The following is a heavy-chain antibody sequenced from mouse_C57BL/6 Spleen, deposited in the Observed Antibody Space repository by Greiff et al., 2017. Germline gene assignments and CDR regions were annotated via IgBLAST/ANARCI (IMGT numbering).Heavy chain of an antibody. D-gene: IGHD2-4*01. CDR1: GFSLSTSGMG. V-gene: IGHV8-12*01. CDR3: ARRRIYYDYDEGYYFDY. J-gene: IGHJ2*01. Sequence: QVTLKVSCPGILQSSQTLSLTCSFSGFSLSTSGMGVSWIRQPSGKGLEWLAHIYWDDDKRYNPSLKSRLTISKDTSRNQVFLKITSVDTADTATYYCARRRIYYDYDEGYYFDYWGQGTTLTVSS. CDR2: IYWDDDK.